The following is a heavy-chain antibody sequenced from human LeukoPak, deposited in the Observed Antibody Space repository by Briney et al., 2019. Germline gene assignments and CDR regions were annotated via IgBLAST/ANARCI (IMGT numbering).Heavy chain of an antibody. CDR2: INHSGST. CDR1: GGSFSGYY. V-gene: IGHV4-34*01. J-gene: IGHJ4*02. CDR3: ASRDYDFWSGYYRGFDY. Sequence: PSETLSLTCAVYGGSFSGYYWSWIRQPPGKGLEWIGEINHSGSTNCNPSLKSRVTISVDTSKNQFSLKLSSVTAADTAVYYCASRDYDFWSGYYRGFDYWGQGTLVTVSS. D-gene: IGHD3-3*01.